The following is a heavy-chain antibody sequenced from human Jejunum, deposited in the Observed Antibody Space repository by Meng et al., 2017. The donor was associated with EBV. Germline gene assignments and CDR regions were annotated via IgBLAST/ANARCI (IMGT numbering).Heavy chain of an antibody. Sequence: QVQLQDPGQGLVKPSETLALTCTVSGGSVSSGGYYWSWIRQPPGKGLEWIGYIYNSESTNYKSSLKSRVTISADTSKNQFSLRLSSVTAADTAVYYCARDQNGSYFAYWGQGTLVTVSS. D-gene: IGHD1-26*01. V-gene: IGHV4-61*08. J-gene: IGHJ4*02. CDR1: GGSVSSGGYY. CDR2: IYNSEST. CDR3: ARDQNGSYFAY.